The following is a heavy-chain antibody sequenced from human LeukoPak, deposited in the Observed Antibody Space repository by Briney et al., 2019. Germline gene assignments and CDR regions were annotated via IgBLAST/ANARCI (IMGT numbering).Heavy chain of an antibody. J-gene: IGHJ5*02. D-gene: IGHD3-3*01. CDR1: GGSISSYY. CDR2: IYCSGST. Sequence: PSETLSLTCTVSGGSISSYYWSWIRQPPGKGLEWIGYIYCSGSTNYNPSLKSRVTISVDTSKNQFSLKLSSVTAADTAVYYCARDIGSTIFGVVTNRRFDPWGQGTLVTVSS. CDR3: ARDIGSTIFGVVTNRRFDP. V-gene: IGHV4-59*01.